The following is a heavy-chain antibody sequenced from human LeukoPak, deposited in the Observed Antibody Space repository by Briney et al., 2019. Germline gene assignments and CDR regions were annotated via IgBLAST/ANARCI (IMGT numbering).Heavy chain of an antibody. Sequence: GGSLRLSCAASGFTFSSYWMSWVRQVPGKGLEWVANIKQDGSEKYYVDSVKGRFTISRDNAKKSLYLQMNSLRGDDTAVYYCARGVQGFYYFDYWGQGTLVTVSS. D-gene: IGHD3/OR15-3a*01. CDR1: GFTFSSYW. CDR2: IKQDGSEK. CDR3: ARGVQGFYYFDY. J-gene: IGHJ4*02. V-gene: IGHV3-7*01.